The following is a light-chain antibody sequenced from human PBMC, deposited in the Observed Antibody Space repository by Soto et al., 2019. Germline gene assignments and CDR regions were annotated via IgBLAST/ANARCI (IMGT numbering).Light chain of an antibody. CDR1: NNDIGYYNY. CDR2: EVN. Sequence: QSALTQPASVSGSPGQSITISCTGSNNDIGYYNYVSWYQQHPNRAPKVIIFEVNSRPSGVSDRFFGSKFGNTASLTISDIRPEDEADYYCASYTSGSTRVVFGGGTKVTVL. J-gene: IGLJ3*02. CDR3: ASYTSGSTRVV. V-gene: IGLV2-14*01.